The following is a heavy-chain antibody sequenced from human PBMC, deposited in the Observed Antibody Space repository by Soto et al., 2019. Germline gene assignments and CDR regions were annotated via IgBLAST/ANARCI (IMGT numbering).Heavy chain of an antibody. D-gene: IGHD2-21*01. V-gene: IGHV3-48*03. J-gene: IGHJ4*02. Sequence: EVKLVESGGGLVQPGGSLRLSCTASGFDFSGSEMNWFRQAPGKGLEWVAYITGSGGAMFHADSVKGRFSISRDNAKNSLFLEMNNLTADGAGLYYCAKVAPFILGSPFWGQGTLVTVSS. CDR1: GFDFSGSE. CDR2: ITGSGGAM. CDR3: AKVAPFILGSPF.